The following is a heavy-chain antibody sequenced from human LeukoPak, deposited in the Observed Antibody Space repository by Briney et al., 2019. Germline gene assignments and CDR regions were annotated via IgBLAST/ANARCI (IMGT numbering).Heavy chain of an antibody. CDR1: GFTFSSYS. J-gene: IGHJ4*02. CDR3: ATDTAMVPEFDY. D-gene: IGHD5-18*01. V-gene: IGHV3-21*01. CDR2: ISSSSSYI. Sequence: SGGSLRLSCAASGFTFSSYSMNWVRQAPGKGLEWVSSISSSSSYIYYADSVKGRFTISRDNAKNSLYLQMNSLRAEDTAVYYCATDTAMVPEFDYWGQGTLVTVSS.